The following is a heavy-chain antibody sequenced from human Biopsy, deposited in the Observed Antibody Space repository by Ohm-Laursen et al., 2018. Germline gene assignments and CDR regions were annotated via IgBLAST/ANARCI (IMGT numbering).Heavy chain of an antibody. V-gene: IGHV3-7*04. CDR1: GFSFSTYW. CDR2: IQKDGNGK. D-gene: IGHD3-22*01. Sequence: SLRLSCSASGFSFSTYWMTWVRQAPGKGLEWVANIQKDGNGKYYVDSVKGRFTISRDNDKNSLSLQMTNLGAEDTAVYYCARGSHYYDGSGFYSFDNWGQGTLVTVSS. CDR3: ARGSHYYDGSGFYSFDN. J-gene: IGHJ4*02.